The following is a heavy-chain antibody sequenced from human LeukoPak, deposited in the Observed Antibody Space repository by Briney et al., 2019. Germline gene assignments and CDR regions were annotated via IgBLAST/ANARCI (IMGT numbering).Heavy chain of an antibody. D-gene: IGHD2-2*01. CDR3: ARGKGSSATTRFDP. CDR1: GGSISSSSYY. Sequence: SETLSLTCTVSGGSISSSSYYWGWIRQPPGKGLEWIGSIYYSGSTNHNPSLKSRVTMSVDTSKNQLSLKMNSVSSTDTAVYYCARGKGSSATTRFDPWGRGTLVIVSS. J-gene: IGHJ5*02. CDR2: IYYSGST. V-gene: IGHV4-39*07.